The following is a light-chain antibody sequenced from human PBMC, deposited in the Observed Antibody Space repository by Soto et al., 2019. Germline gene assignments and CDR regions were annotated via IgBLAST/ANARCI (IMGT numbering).Light chain of an antibody. Sequence: EIVMTQSPVTLSVSPGERATLSCRASQTIGSNLAWYQQKPGQSPRLLIYDASTRASDIPARFTGSGYGTEFTLTIISINSQDFDVYDCHQYHNSYRTWTFGQGTKVDIK. CDR3: HQYHNSYRTWT. CDR1: QTIGSN. J-gene: IGKJ1*01. CDR2: DAS. V-gene: IGKV3-15*01.